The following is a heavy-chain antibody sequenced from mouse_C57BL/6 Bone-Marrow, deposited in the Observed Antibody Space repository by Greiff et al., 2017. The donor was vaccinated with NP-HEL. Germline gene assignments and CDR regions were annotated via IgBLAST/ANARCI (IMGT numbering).Heavy chain of an antibody. CDR1: GYTFTSYD. Sequence: QVQLKESGPELVKPGASVKLSCKASGYTFTSYDINWVKQRPGQGLEWIGWIYPRDGSTKYNEKFKGKATLTVDTSSSTAYMELHSLTSEDSAVYFCYSNYVWFAYWGQGTLVTVSA. J-gene: IGHJ3*01. CDR2: IYPRDGST. D-gene: IGHD2-5*01. V-gene: IGHV1-85*01. CDR3: YSNYVWFAY.